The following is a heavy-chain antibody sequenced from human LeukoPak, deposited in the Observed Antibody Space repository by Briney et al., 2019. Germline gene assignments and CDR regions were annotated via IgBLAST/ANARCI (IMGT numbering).Heavy chain of an antibody. CDR3: AARARDYGDFDFDY. D-gene: IGHD4-17*01. Sequence: GESLKISCQSSGYSFTSYWIGWVRQMPGKGLEWMGRIDPSDSYTNYSPSFQGHVTISADKSISTAYLQWSSLKASDTAMYYCAARARDYGDFDFDYWGQGTLVTVSS. CDR2: IDPSDSYT. V-gene: IGHV5-10-1*01. CDR1: GYSFTSYW. J-gene: IGHJ4*02.